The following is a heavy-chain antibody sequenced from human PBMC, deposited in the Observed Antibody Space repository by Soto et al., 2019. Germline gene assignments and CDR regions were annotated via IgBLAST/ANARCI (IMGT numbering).Heavy chain of an antibody. CDR1: GFTFSNYG. CDR3: TTEERYGDYLKYYYGMDA. Sequence: GGSLRLSCAASGFTFSNYGMHWVRQAPGKGLEWVAIIWHDGNNKYYADSVRGRFIISRDNSKNRLYLQMNSLKTEDTAVYYCTTEERYGDYLKYYYGMDAWGQGTTVTVSS. D-gene: IGHD4-17*01. J-gene: IGHJ6*02. V-gene: IGHV3-33*01. CDR2: IWHDGNNK.